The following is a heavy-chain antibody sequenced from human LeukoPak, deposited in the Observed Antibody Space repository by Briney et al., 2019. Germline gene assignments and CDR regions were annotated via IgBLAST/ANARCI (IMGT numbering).Heavy chain of an antibody. V-gene: IGHV1-18*01. CDR1: GYTFTSYG. J-gene: IGHJ4*02. CDR2: ISAYNGNT. Sequence: ASVKVSCKASGYTFTSYGISWVRQAPGQGLEWMGWISAYNGNTNYAQKLQGRVTMTTDTSTSTAYMELRSLRSDDTAVYYCARDSWYYYDSSGYAPFDYWGQGTLVTVSS. D-gene: IGHD3-22*01. CDR3: ARDSWYYYDSSGYAPFDY.